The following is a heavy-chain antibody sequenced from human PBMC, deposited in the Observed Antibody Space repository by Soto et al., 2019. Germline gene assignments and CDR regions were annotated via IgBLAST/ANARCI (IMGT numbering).Heavy chain of an antibody. D-gene: IGHD6-19*01. Sequence: QVQLQQWGAGLLKPSETLSLTCAVYGGSFSDYYWSWIRQPPGKGLEWIGEIHPSGSTNYNPSLTSRVTLSVDTSRNQFARKLNSVTAADTAVYYCARSVAGTDYWGQGTLVTVS. CDR3: ARSVAGTDY. CDR2: IHPSGST. J-gene: IGHJ4*02. V-gene: IGHV4-34*01. CDR1: GGSFSDYY.